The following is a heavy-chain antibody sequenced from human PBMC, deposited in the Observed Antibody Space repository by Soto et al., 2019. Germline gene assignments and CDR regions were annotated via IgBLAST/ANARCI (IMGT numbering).Heavy chain of an antibody. CDR3: ASGGGYCSGGSCFEPNDY. J-gene: IGHJ4*02. V-gene: IGHV1-69*01. Sequence: QVQLVQSGAEVKKPGSSVKVSCKASGRTFSSYAISWVRQAPGQGLEWMGGIIPIFGTANYAQKFQGRVTITADESTSTAYMELSSLRSEDTAVYYCASGGGYCSGGSCFEPNDYWGQGTLVTVSS. D-gene: IGHD2-15*01. CDR1: GRTFSSYA. CDR2: IIPIFGTA.